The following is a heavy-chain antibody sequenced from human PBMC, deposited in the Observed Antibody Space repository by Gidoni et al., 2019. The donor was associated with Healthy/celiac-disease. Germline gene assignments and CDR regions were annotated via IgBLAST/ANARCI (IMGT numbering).Heavy chain of an antibody. CDR1: GFTFSSYS. CDR3: APSWGLKHGFDY. CDR2: ISSSSSYI. D-gene: IGHD2-2*01. Sequence: EVQLVESGGGLVKPGGSLRLSCAASGFTFSSYSMNWVRQGPGKGLEWVSSISSSSSYIYYADSVKGRFTISRDNAKNSLYLQMNSLRAEDTAVYYCAPSWGLKHGFDYWGQGTLVTVSS. J-gene: IGHJ4*02. V-gene: IGHV3-21*01.